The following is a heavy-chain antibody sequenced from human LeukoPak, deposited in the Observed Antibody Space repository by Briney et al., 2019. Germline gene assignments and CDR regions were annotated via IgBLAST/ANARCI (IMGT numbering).Heavy chain of an antibody. D-gene: IGHD3-22*01. CDR2: IDTNTGNP. CDR1: RYTFTKYA. Sequence: ASVKVSCKGSRYTFTKYAISWVRQAPGQGLEYMGWIDTNTGNPTYAQGFTGRFVFSLDTSVSTAYLQISSLKAEDSAIYFCANCYDSSGFFAYWGQGTLVTVSS. CDR3: ANCYDSSGFFAY. V-gene: IGHV7-4-1*02. J-gene: IGHJ4*02.